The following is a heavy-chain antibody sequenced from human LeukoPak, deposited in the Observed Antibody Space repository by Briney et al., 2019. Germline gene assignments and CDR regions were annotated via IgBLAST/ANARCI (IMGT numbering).Heavy chain of an antibody. J-gene: IGHJ4*02. CDR2: ISSSSSTI. D-gene: IGHD2-2*01. CDR3: ARDKRVVPAVSLDY. CDR1: GFTFSSYS. V-gene: IGHV3-48*04. Sequence: GGSLRLSCAASGFTFSSYSMNWVRQAPGKGLEWVSYISSSSSTIYYADSVKGRFTISRDNAKNSLYLQMNSLRAEDTAVYYCARDKRVVPAVSLDYWGQGTLVTVSS.